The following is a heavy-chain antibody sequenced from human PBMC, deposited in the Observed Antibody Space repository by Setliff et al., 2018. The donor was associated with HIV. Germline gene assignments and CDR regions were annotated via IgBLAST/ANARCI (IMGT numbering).Heavy chain of an antibody. CDR2: IYYSGST. Sequence: SETLSLTCTVSGDSVSSRSYYWSWIRQPPGKGLEWIGYIYYSGSTYYNPSLKSRVTISVDTSKNQFSLKLSSVTAADTAVYYCAVVGATSPFDYWGQGTLVTVSS. V-gene: IGHV4-61*01. CDR3: AVVGATSPFDY. D-gene: IGHD1-26*01. J-gene: IGHJ4*02. CDR1: GDSVSSRSYY.